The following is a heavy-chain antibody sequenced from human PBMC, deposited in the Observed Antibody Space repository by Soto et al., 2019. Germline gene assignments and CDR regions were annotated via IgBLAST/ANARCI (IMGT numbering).Heavy chain of an antibody. CDR2: INAGNGNT. J-gene: IGHJ3*02. CDR1: GYTFTSYA. CDR3: ARCGLTAVTTDAFDI. D-gene: IGHD4-17*01. Sequence: ASVKVSCKASGYTFTSYAMHWVRQAPGQRLEWMGWINAGNGNTKYSQKFQGRVTITRDTSASTAYMELSSLRSEDTAVYYCARCGLTAVTTDAFDIWGQGTMVTVS. V-gene: IGHV1-3*01.